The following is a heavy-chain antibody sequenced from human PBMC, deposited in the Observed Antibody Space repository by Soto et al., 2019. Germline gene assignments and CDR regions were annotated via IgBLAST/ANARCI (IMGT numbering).Heavy chain of an antibody. CDR2: IYYTGST. J-gene: IGHJ4*02. CDR3: ARIEMASIK. CDR1: CASIRSGGYY. V-gene: IGHV4-31*03. Sequence: SETLSLTCSVSCASIRSGGYYWSWLRQSPGKGLEWIGHIYYTGSTFYSPSLKSRLTISLDASKNQFSLDLRSVTAADTAMYYCARIEMASIKWGRGTLVTVSS.